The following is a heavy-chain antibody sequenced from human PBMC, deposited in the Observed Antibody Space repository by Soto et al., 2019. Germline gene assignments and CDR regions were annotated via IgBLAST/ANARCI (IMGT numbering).Heavy chain of an antibody. J-gene: IGHJ5*02. V-gene: IGHV1-69*02. D-gene: IGHD3-22*01. Sequence: QVQLVQSGAEVKKPGSSVKVSCKASGGTFSSYTISWVRQAPGQGLEWMGRIIPILGIANYAQKFQGRVTITASKYTSTAYMELSSLRSEDTAVYYCARTYDSSGYYGNWFDPWGQGTLVTVSS. CDR1: GGTFSSYT. CDR2: IIPILGIA. CDR3: ARTYDSSGYYGNWFDP.